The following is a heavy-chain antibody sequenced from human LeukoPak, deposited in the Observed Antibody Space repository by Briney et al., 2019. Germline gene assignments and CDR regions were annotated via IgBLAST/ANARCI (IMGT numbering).Heavy chain of an antibody. CDR2: IKQDGSEK. D-gene: IGHD1-26*01. J-gene: IGHJ4*02. Sequence: GGSLRLSCAASGFTFSSYWMSWVRQAPGKGLEWVANIKQDGSEKYYVDSVKGRFTISRDNAKNSLYLQMNSLRAEDTAVYYCARDSPYYSGSYSVDYWGQGTLVTVCS. CDR3: ARDSPYYSGSYSVDY. V-gene: IGHV3-7*01. CDR1: GFTFSSYW.